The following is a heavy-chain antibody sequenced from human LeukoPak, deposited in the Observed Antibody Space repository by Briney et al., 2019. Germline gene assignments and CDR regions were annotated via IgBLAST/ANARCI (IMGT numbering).Heavy chain of an antibody. CDR1: GCTFISYA. CDR2: INPIFGTA. J-gene: IGHJ1*01. V-gene: IGHV1-69*13. CDR3: ARAREAMVTAFQH. Sequence: SVTVSCKASGCTFISYASSWVRQAPGQGLDWMGGINPIFGTANYAQKLQGRVTITADESTSTAYMELSSLRSEDTAVYYCARAREAMVTAFQHWGQGTLVTVSS. D-gene: IGHD5-18*01.